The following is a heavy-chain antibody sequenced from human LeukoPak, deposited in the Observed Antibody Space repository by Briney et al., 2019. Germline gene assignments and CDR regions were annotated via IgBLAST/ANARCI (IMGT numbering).Heavy chain of an antibody. D-gene: IGHD6-25*01. V-gene: IGHV1-18*01. CDR1: GYTFTSYG. J-gene: IGHJ4*02. CDR3: AKGAATDRLIPPID. Sequence: ASVKVSCKASGYTFTSYGISWVRQAPGQGLEWTGWISVYNGNTKYVQKLQDRVTMTTDISTSTAYLELRSLKSDDTAVYYCAKGAATDRLIPPIDWGQGTLVIVSS. CDR2: ISVYNGNT.